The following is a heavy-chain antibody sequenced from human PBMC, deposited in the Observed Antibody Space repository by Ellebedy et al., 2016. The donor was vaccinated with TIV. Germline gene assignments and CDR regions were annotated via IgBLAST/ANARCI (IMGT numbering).Heavy chain of an antibody. V-gene: IGHV1-69*06. D-gene: IGHD2-15*01. CDR1: GGTFSSYA. Sequence: SVKVSCXASGGTFSSYAISWVRQAPGQGLEWMGGIIPIFGTANYAQKFQGRVTITADKSTSTAYMELSSLRSEDTAVYYCAREECSGGSCYAAAWGQGTLVTVSS. J-gene: IGHJ5*02. CDR3: AREECSGGSCYAAA. CDR2: IIPIFGTA.